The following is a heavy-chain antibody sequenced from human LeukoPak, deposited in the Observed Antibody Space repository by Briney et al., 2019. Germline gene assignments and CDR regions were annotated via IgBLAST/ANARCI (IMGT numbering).Heavy chain of an antibody. CDR3: TRHGWAVAGTGVWYFDY. J-gene: IGHJ4*02. CDR2: IYYSGST. Sequence: SETLSLTCTVSGGSISSYYWSWIRQPPGKGLEWIGYIYYSGSTNYNPSLKSRVTISVDTSKNQFSLKLSSVTAADTAVYYCTRHGWAVAGTGVWYFDYWGQGTLVTVSS. CDR1: GGSISSYY. D-gene: IGHD6-19*01. V-gene: IGHV4-59*08.